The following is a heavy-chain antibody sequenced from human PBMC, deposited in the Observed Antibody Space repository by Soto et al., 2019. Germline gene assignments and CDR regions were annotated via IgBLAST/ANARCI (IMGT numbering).Heavy chain of an antibody. D-gene: IGHD6-13*01. CDR3: ARSGSSHASWFDP. J-gene: IGHJ5*02. CDR2: ISGRGTYI. V-gene: IGHV3-21*06. CDR1: EFTFNTYS. Sequence: EVQLVESGGGLVKPGGSLRLSCAAAEFTFNTYSMNWVRQAPGKGQEWVSSISGRGTYIYYADSAKGRFTISRDNDKNSLYLQMNSLRAEDTAVYYCARSGSSHASWFDPWGQGTLVTVSS.